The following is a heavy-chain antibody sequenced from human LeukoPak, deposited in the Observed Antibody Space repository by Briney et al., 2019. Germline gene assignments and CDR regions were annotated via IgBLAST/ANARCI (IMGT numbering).Heavy chain of an antibody. V-gene: IGHV4-30-4*01. CDR2: IYYSGST. J-gene: IGHJ5*02. D-gene: IGHD2-2*01. CDR3: ARGGLDIVVVPAAQNWFDP. CDR1: GGSISSGDYY. Sequence: SETLSLTCTVSGGSISSGDYYWSWIRQPPGKGLEWIGHIYYSGSTYYNPSLKSRVTISVDTSKNQFSLKLSSVTAADTAVYYCARGGLDIVVVPAAQNWFDPWGQGTLVTVSS.